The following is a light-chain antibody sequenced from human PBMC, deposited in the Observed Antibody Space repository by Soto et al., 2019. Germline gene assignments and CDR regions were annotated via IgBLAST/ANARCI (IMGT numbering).Light chain of an antibody. V-gene: IGKV3-15*01. CDR3: QQYDERPLT. CDR1: QNVKTR. CDR2: DAF. Sequence: EKVMTQSPATLSVSPGERATLSCRASQNVKTRLAWYQQKPGQAPRLLIYDAFTRANGIPDRFSGSASGTEFTLTISSLQSEDFAVYYCQQYDERPLTFSGGTKVEIK. J-gene: IGKJ4*01.